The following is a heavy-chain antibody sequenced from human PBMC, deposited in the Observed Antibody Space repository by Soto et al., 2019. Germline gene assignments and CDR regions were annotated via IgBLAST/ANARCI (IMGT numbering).Heavy chain of an antibody. D-gene: IGHD3-9*01. CDR2: ISPSGGST. Sequence: EASVKVSCKASGGTFSSYAISWVRQAPGQGLEWMGIISPSGGSTSYAQKFQGRVTMTRDTSTSTVYMELSSLRSEDTAVYYCARVGNYDILTGYYLDYWGQGTLVTVSS. V-gene: IGHV1-46*03. J-gene: IGHJ4*02. CDR1: GGTFSSYA. CDR3: ARVGNYDILTGYYLDY.